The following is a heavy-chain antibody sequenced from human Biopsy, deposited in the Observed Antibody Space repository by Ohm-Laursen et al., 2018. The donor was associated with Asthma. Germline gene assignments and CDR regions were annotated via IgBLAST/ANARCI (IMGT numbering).Heavy chain of an antibody. Sequence: SLRLSCAASGFTFSSYAMSWVRQAPGKGLEWVSAISGSGGSTYYPDSVKGRFTISRDNSKNTLYLQMNSLRAEDTAVYYCAKDRDYDILTGPPGFDYWGQGTLVTVSS. CDR2: ISGSGGST. D-gene: IGHD3-9*01. CDR3: AKDRDYDILTGPPGFDY. J-gene: IGHJ4*02. CDR1: GFTFSSYA. V-gene: IGHV3-23*01.